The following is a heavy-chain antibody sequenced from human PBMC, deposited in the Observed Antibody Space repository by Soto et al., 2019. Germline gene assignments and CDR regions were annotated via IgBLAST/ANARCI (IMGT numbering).Heavy chain of an antibody. D-gene: IGHD2-15*01. CDR1: GGTFSSYA. CDR3: ARAKGGYCSGGSCYSKGLWFDP. Sequence: SVKVSCKASGGTFSSYAISWVRQAPGQGLEWMGGIIPIFGTANYAQKFQGRVTITADESTSTAYMELSSLRSEDTAVYYCARAKGGYCSGGSCYSKGLWFDPWGQGTLVTVSS. V-gene: IGHV1-69*13. J-gene: IGHJ5*02. CDR2: IIPIFGTA.